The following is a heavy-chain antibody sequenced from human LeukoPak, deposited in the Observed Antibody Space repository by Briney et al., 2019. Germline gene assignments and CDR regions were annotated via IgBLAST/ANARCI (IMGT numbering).Heavy chain of an antibody. CDR2: INPNSGGT. CDR3: ARDRMGAVAGLYYYYYYGMDV. CDR1: GYTFTSYG. V-gene: IGHV1-2*02. Sequence: ASVTVSYTASGYTFTSYGISWVRQAPGQGVEWMGWINPNSGGTNYAQKFQGRGTMTRDTSISTAYMELSTLRSDDTAVYYCARDRMGAVAGLYYYYYYGMDVWGQGTTVTVSS. J-gene: IGHJ6*02. D-gene: IGHD6-19*01.